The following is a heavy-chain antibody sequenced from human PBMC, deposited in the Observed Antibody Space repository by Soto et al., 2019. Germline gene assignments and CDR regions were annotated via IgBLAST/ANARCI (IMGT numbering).Heavy chain of an antibody. D-gene: IGHD3-3*01. Sequence: GGSLRLSCAASGFTFSSYGMHWVRQAPGKGLEWVAVIWYDGSNKYYADSVKGRFTISRDNSKNTLYLQMNSLRAEDTAVYYCARGYYDFWSGYLLIDDYWGQGSSVIVSS. CDR2: IWYDGSNK. J-gene: IGHJ4*02. CDR3: ARGYYDFWSGYLLIDDY. V-gene: IGHV3-33*01. CDR1: GFTFSSYG.